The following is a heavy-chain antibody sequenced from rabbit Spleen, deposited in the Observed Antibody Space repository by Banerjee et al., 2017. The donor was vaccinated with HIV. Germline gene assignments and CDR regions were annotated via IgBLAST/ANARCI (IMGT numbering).Heavy chain of an antibody. CDR2: IDTGGSGFT. D-gene: IGHD4-1*01. Sequence: QSLEESGGDLVKPGASLTLTCIASGVSFSGNSYMCWVRQAPGKGLEWIACIDTGGSGFTYFASWAKGRFTISKTSSTTVTLQMTGLTAADTATYFCARDLAGVIGWNFALWGPGTLVTVS. CDR1: GVSFSGNSY. CDR3: ARDLAGVIGWNFAL. V-gene: IGHV1S40*01. J-gene: IGHJ4*01.